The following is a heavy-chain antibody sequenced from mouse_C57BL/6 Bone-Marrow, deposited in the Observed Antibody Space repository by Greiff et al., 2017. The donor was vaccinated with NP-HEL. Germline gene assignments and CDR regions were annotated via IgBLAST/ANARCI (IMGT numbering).Heavy chain of an antibody. Sequence: EVQLVESGGGLVKPGGSLKLSCAASGFTFSSYAMSWVRQTPEKRLEWVATISDGGSYTYYPDNVKGRFTISRDNAKNNLYLQMSHLKSEDTAMYYCARVLYYGSSPLYFDVWGTGTTVTVSS. CDR3: ARVLYYGSSPLYFDV. CDR2: ISDGGSYT. J-gene: IGHJ1*03. V-gene: IGHV5-4*01. CDR1: GFTFSSYA. D-gene: IGHD1-1*01.